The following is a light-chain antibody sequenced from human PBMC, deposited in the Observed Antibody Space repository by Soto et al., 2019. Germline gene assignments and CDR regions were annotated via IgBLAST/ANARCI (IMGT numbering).Light chain of an antibody. CDR3: QQVNSYPLT. CDR1: QGISNY. Sequence: DIQLTQSPSFLSASVGDRVTITCRAIQGISNYLAWYQRKPGKAPKLLIYTASTLQSGVPSRFSGSGSGTEFTLTISSLQPEDFATYYCQQVNSYPLTFGGGTKVEIK. J-gene: IGKJ4*01. V-gene: IGKV1-9*01. CDR2: TAS.